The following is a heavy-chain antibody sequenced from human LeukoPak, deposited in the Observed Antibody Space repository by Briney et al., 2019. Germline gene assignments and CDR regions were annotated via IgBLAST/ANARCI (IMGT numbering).Heavy chain of an antibody. Sequence: GESLKISCKGSGYSFTSYWISWVRQMPGKGLEWMGRIDPSDSYTNYSPSFQGHVTISAGKSISTAYLQWSSLKASDTAMYYCARGSSSHNWFDPWGQGTLVTVSS. CDR1: GYSFTSYW. V-gene: IGHV5-10-1*01. J-gene: IGHJ5*02. D-gene: IGHD6-13*01. CDR3: ARGSSSHNWFDP. CDR2: IDPSDSYT.